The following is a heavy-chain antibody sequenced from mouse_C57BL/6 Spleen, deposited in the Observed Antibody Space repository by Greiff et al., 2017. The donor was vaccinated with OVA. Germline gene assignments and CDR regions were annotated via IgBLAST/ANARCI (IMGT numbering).Heavy chain of an antibody. J-gene: IGHJ1*03. V-gene: IGHV2-5*01. Sequence: QVQLQQSGPGLVQPSQSLSITCTVSGFSLTSYGVHWVRQSPGKGLEWLGVLWRGGSTDYNAAFMSRLSITKDNSKSQVFFKMNSLQADDTAIYYCAKNYYGSSYPYWYFDVWGTGTTVTVSS. CDR1: GFSLTSYG. D-gene: IGHD1-1*01. CDR3: AKNYYGSSYPYWYFDV. CDR2: LWRGGST.